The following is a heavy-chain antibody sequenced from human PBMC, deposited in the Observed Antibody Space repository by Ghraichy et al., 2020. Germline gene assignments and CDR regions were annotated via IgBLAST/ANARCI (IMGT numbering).Heavy chain of an antibody. CDR2: ISWNGGST. J-gene: IGHJ6*02. V-gene: IGHV3-20*04. CDR3: ARDGSQGYYYGMDV. Sequence: GGSLRLSCAASGFTFDNYGMSWVRQAPGKGLEWVSGISWNGGSTGYADSVKGRLTISRDSAKNTLSLQMNSLTAEDTALYFCARDGSQGYYYGMDVWGQGTTVIVSS. D-gene: IGHD3-10*01. CDR1: GFTFDNYG.